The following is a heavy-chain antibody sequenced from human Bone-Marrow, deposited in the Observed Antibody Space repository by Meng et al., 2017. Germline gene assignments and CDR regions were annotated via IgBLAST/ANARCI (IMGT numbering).Heavy chain of an antibody. CDR2: IYYSGST. V-gene: IGHV4-30-4*01. Sequence: QVQLQESGPGRVKPSQTLSLTCTVSGGSIDSVDYYWYWIRQPPGKGLEWIGHIYYSGSTYYNPSLKSRVTISIDTSKNQFSLKLSSVTAADTAVFYCARGNVKGGSFFDYWGQGTLVTVSS. J-gene: IGHJ4*02. CDR1: GGSIDSVDYY. CDR3: ARGNVKGGSFFDY. D-gene: IGHD5-12*01.